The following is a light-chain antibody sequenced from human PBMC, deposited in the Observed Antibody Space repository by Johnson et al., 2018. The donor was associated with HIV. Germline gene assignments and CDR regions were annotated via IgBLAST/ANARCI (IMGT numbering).Light chain of an antibody. CDR3: GTWDSSLSAGV. Sequence: QSVLTQPPSVSAAPGQKVTISCSGGSSNIGNNYVSWYQQLPGTAPKLLIYENDKRPSGIPDRFSGSKSGTSASLRITGLQTGDEADYYCGTWDSSLSAGVFGTGTKVTGL. CDR2: END. J-gene: IGLJ1*01. CDR1: SSNIGNNY. V-gene: IGLV1-51*02.